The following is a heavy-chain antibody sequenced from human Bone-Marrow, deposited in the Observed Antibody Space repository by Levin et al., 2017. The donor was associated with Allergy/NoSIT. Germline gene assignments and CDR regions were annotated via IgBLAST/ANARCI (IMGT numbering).Heavy chain of an antibody. D-gene: IGHD5-18*01. V-gene: IGHV4-39*01. CDR3: ARRGYTYVFDS. CDR2: VYYSGST. J-gene: IGHJ4*02. Sequence: SQTLSLTCSVSGGSINNSDFYWGWIRQPPGKGLEWLGNVYYSGSTYYSPSLKSRLGISIDTSQNQFSLRLISVTAADTAVYYCARRGYTYVFDSWGQGILVAVAS. CDR1: GGSINNSDFY.